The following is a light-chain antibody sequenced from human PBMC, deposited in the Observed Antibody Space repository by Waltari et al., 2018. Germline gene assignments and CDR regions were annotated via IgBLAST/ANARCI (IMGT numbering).Light chain of an antibody. CDR2: KAS. V-gene: IGKV1-5*03. CDR1: QSVKNN. J-gene: IGKJ4*01. CDR3: QEYDSLPVT. Sequence: RASQSVKNNWAWDQQEQEKAPMVLIQKASRLESGVPSRFSGSGYGTEFTLTISGLQPDDFATYYCQEYDSLPVTFGGGTKVEIK.